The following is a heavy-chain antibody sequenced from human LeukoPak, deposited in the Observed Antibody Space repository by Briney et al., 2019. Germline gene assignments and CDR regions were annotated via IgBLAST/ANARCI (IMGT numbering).Heavy chain of an antibody. CDR3: ARDTTIFGVVIDY. CDR2: ISSSSSYI. D-gene: IGHD3-3*01. V-gene: IGHV3-21*01. CDR1: GFTFSSYS. Sequence: GSLRLSCAASGFTFSSYSMNWVRQAPGKGLEWVSSISSSSSYIYYADSVKGRFTISRDNAKNSLYLQMNSLRAEDTAVYYCARDTTIFGVVIDYWGQGTLVTVSS. J-gene: IGHJ4*02.